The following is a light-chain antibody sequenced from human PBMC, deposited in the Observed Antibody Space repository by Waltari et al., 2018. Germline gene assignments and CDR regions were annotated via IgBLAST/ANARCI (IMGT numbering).Light chain of an antibody. V-gene: IGKV1-5*03. Sequence: DIQMTQFPSTLSASVGDRLTITCRASQSINSWLAWYQQKPGKAPKLLIYKASSLASGVPSRFSGSGYETEFTLTISSLQPDDFATYYCQQYNSYEWTFGQGTKVAIK. CDR2: KAS. J-gene: IGKJ1*01. CDR1: QSINSW. CDR3: QQYNSYEWT.